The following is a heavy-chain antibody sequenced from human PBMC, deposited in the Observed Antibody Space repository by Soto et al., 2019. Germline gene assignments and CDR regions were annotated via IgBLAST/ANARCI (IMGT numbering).Heavy chain of an antibody. D-gene: IGHD5-18*01. J-gene: IGHJ4*02. CDR3: ASRDIQLWGAGLRY. V-gene: IGHV1-2*02. Sequence: ASVKVSCKASGYTFTGYYMHWVRQAPGQGLEWMGWINPNSGGTNHAQKFQGRVTMTRDTSISTAYMELSRVRSDDTAVYYCASRDIQLWGAGLRYWGQGTLVTVSS. CDR1: GYTFTGYY. CDR2: INPNSGGT.